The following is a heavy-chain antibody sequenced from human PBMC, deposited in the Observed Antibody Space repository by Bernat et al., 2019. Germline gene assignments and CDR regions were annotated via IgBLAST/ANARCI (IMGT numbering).Heavy chain of an antibody. CDR1: GFTFSSYS. D-gene: IGHD2-2*01. CDR3: ARWGCSSTSCYAGYYYYYGMDV. J-gene: IGHJ6*02. V-gene: IGHV3-21*01. CDR2: ISSSSSYI. Sequence: EVQLVESGGGLVKPGGSLRLSCAASGFTFSSYSMNWVRQAPGKGLEWVSSISSSSSYIYYADSVKGRFTISRDNAKNSLYLQMNSLRAEDTAVYYCARWGCSSTSCYAGYYYYYGMDVWGQGTTVTVSS.